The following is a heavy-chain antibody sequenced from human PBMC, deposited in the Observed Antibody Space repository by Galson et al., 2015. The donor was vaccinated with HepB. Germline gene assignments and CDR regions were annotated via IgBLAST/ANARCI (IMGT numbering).Heavy chain of an antibody. V-gene: IGHV3-21*01. J-gene: IGHJ4*02. CDR3: AREGTSGTLGVDY. Sequence: SLRLSCAASGFTFSSYSMNWVRQAPGKGLEWVSSISSSSSYIYDADSVKGRFTISRDNAKNSLYLQVNSLRAEDTAVYYCAREGTSGTLGVDYWGQGTLVTVSS. D-gene: IGHD3-10*01. CDR1: GFTFSSYS. CDR2: ISSSSSYI.